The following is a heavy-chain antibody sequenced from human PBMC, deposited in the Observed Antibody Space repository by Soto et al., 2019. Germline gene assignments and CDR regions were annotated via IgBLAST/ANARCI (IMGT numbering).Heavy chain of an antibody. V-gene: IGHV1-46*01. J-gene: IGHJ5*02. Sequence: GASVKVSCKASGYTFTRYLMHWVRQAPGQGLEWMGIINPSGGTTSYAQKFQGRVTMTRDTSASTVYMELRSLRSEDTAMYYCARDPTTRGYQDNSFDPWGQGTLVTVSS. CDR1: GYTFTRYL. D-gene: IGHD3-22*01. CDR3: ARDPTTRGYQDNSFDP. CDR2: INPSGGTT.